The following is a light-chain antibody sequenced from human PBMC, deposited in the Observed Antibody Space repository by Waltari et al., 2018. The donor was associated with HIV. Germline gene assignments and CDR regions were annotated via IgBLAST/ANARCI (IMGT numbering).Light chain of an antibody. CDR2: RNN. J-gene: IGLJ1*01. CDR1: SSNIGRNY. V-gene: IGLV1-47*01. CDR3: AAWNDKLSAYV. Sequence: QSVLTQPPSASGTPGQRVTISCSGSSSNIGRNYVYWYQQLPGTAPELLIYRNNQRPSGVPDRFSGSKSGTSASLAISGLRSEDEADYYCAAWNDKLSAYVFGTGTKVTV.